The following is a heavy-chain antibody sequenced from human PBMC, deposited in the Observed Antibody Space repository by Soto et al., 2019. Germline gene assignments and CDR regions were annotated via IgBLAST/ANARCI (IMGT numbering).Heavy chain of an antibody. CDR3: ASLTIFGVVDY. D-gene: IGHD3-3*01. Sequence: SETLSLTCTVSGGSISSSSYYWGWIRQPPGKGLEWIGSIYYSGSTYYNPSLKSRVTISVDTSKNQFSLKLSSVTAADTAVYYCASLTIFGVVDYWGQGTLVTVSS. CDR1: GGSISSSSYY. V-gene: IGHV4-39*01. J-gene: IGHJ4*02. CDR2: IYYSGST.